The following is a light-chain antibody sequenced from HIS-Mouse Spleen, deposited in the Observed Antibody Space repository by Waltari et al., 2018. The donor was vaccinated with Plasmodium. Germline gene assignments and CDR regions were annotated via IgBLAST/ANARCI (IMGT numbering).Light chain of an antibody. CDR1: SSDVGRYTL. Sequence: QSALTQPASVSGSPGQSITISCTGTSSDVGRYTLVSWYQQHPGKAPKLLIYEGSRWPSGFSNRFSGAKSGNTASLTISGRQAEDEADYYCCSYAGSSTFVVFGGGTKLTVL. CDR2: EGS. J-gene: IGLJ2*01. V-gene: IGLV2-23*03. CDR3: CSYAGSSTFVV.